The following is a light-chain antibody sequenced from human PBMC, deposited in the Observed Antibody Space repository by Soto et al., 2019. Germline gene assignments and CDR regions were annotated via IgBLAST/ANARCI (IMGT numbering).Light chain of an antibody. J-gene: IGKJ5*01. CDR2: DAS. V-gene: IGKV3-11*01. Sequence: EIVLTQSPDTLSLSPGERGTLSCRASQSVSTYLAWYQQKPGQAPRLLIYDASNRATDIPDRFSGSGSGTDFTLTISSLEPEDFAVYYCQQRSNWPITFGQGTRLEIK. CDR1: QSVSTY. CDR3: QQRSNWPIT.